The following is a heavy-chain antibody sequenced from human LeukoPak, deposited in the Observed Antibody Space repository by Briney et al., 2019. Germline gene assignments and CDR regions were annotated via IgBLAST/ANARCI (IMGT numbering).Heavy chain of an antibody. Sequence: ASVKVSCKASGYTFTSYDINWVRQATGQGLEWMGWMNPNSGNTGYAQKFQGRVAMTRNTSISTAYMELSSLRSEDTAVYYCASGRGYSSGWYGDWFDPWGQGTLVTVSS. V-gene: IGHV1-8*01. CDR1: GYTFTSYD. CDR3: ASGRGYSSGWYGDWFDP. J-gene: IGHJ5*02. D-gene: IGHD6-19*01. CDR2: MNPNSGNT.